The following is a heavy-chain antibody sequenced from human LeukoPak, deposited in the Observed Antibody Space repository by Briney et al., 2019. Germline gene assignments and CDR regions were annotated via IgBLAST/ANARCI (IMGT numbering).Heavy chain of an antibody. V-gene: IGHV4-30-2*01. J-gene: IGHJ5*02. CDR2: IYHSGTT. CDR1: GGSISSDGYY. CDR3: ARGGGRLIGPEGWFDP. D-gene: IGHD2-15*01. Sequence: PSETLSLTCTVSGGSISSDGYYWSWIRQPPGKGLEWIGYIYHSGTTYYNPSLKSRVTISVDTSKNQFSLKLSSVTAADTAVYYCARGGGRLIGPEGWFDPWGQGTLVTVSS.